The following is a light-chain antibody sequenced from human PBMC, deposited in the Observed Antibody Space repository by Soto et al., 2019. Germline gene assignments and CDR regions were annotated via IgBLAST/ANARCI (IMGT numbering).Light chain of an antibody. V-gene: IGKV2-28*01. CDR1: HSLLLSSGNNY. J-gene: IGKJ4*01. CDR2: LGS. CDR3: AQALQTVT. Sequence: EIVLTQTPLCLLITPAVSSSICCKASHSLLLSSGNNYLDWYLQKPGQFPQLLIYLGSTRASGVPDRFSGSGSGTDFTLKISTVEAEDVGVYYCAQALQTVTFGGGTKVDIK.